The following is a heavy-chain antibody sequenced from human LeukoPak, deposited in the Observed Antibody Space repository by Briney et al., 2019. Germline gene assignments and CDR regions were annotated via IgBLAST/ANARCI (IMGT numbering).Heavy chain of an antibody. Sequence: PGGSLRLSCATSGFSFSTFGMHWVRQTPGKGLEWVSHISKDESNKYYADSVKGRFTISRDTSKRTLFLQMNSLRVEDTAVYYCAKDNPVLEYWGQGTLVTVSS. V-gene: IGHV3-30*18. CDR3: AKDNPVLEY. CDR2: ISKDESNK. CDR1: GFSFSTFG. J-gene: IGHJ4*02.